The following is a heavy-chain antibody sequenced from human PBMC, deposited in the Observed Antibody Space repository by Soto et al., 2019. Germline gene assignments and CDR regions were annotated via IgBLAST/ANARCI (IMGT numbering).Heavy chain of an antibody. CDR2: IYYSGSS. CDR3: ARDPLDTYTNYNYYYMDV. D-gene: IGHD5-18*01. J-gene: IGHJ6*03. CDR1: GGSISSGGYY. Sequence: QVQLQDSGPGLVKPSQTLSLTCTVSGGSISSGGYYWSWIRQHPGKGLEWIGYIYYSGSSYYNPSLRSRVTISVDTSKNQFSLKLSSVTAADTAVYYCARDPLDTYTNYNYYYMDVWGKGTTVTVSS. V-gene: IGHV4-31*03.